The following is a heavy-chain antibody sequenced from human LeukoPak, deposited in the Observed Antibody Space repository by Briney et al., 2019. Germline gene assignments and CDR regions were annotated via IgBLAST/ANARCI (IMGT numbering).Heavy chain of an antibody. D-gene: IGHD3-3*01. CDR3: AKDLTGADDFWSGYYPGY. V-gene: IGHV3-21*04. J-gene: IGHJ4*02. Sequence: GGSLRLSCAASGFTFSSYSMNWVRQAPGKGLEWVSSISSSSSYIYYADSVKGRFTIPRDNSKNTLYLQMNSLRAEDTAVYYCAKDLTGADDFWSGYYPGYWGQGTLVTVSS. CDR2: ISSSSSYI. CDR1: GFTFSSYS.